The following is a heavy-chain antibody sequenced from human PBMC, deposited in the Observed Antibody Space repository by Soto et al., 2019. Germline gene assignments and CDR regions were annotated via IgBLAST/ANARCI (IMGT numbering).Heavy chain of an antibody. CDR1: GFSLSTSGVG. Sequence: QITLKESGPTLVKPTQTLTLTCTFSGFSLSTSGVGVGWIRQPPGKALEWLALIYWDDDKRYSPSLKSRLTITHDTSKNQVVLTMTNMDPVDTATYYCAHLTKDIVVVVAATGAFDIWGQGTMVTVSS. J-gene: IGHJ3*02. CDR2: IYWDDDK. CDR3: AHLTKDIVVVVAATGAFDI. D-gene: IGHD2-15*01. V-gene: IGHV2-5*02.